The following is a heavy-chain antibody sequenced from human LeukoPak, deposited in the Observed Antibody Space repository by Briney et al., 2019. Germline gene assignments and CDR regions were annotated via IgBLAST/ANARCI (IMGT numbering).Heavy chain of an antibody. CDR2: ISSSGTTI. D-gene: IGHD1-26*01. J-gene: IGHJ4*02. CDR1: GFTFSSYY. Sequence: GGSLRLSCAASGFTFSSYYMDWVRQAPGKGLEWVSYISSSGTTIYYADSVKGRFTISRDNAKKSLYLQVNSLRPGDTAVYYCARDGGVYSGTYIDYWGQGTLVTVSS. CDR3: ARDGGVYSGTYIDY. V-gene: IGHV3-48*03.